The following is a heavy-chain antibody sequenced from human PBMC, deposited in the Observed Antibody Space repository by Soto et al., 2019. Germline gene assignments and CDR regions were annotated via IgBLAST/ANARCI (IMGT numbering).Heavy chain of an antibody. J-gene: IGHJ3*02. CDR3: AREDGVVVAATQDAFDI. CDR1: GYTFTSYY. D-gene: IGHD2-15*01. V-gene: IGHV1-46*01. CDR2: INPSGGST. Sequence: GAPVKASCKASGYTFTSYYMHWVRQAPGQGLAWMGIINPSGGSTSYAQKFQGRVTMTRDTSTSTVYMELSSLRSEDTAVYYCAREDGVVVAATQDAFDIWGQGTMVTVSS.